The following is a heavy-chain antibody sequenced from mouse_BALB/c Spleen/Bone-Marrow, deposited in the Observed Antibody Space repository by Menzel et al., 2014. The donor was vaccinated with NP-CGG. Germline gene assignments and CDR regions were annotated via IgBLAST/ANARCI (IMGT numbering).Heavy chain of an antibody. CDR1: GYTFTSYW. Sequence: VQLQQSGAELVRPGASVNLSCKASGYTFTSYWMNWVMQRPEQGLEWIGRIDPYDSEAYYNQKSKDKAILTVDKSSSTSYMQLNSMTSEDAAVYFYASARRNVERFFDVWGAGTTVTVSS. J-gene: IGHJ1*01. V-gene: IGHV1-74*01. CDR2: IDPYDSEA. CDR3: ASARRNVERFFDV.